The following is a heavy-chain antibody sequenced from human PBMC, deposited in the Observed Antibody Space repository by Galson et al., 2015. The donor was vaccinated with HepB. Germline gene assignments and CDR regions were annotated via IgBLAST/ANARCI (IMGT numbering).Heavy chain of an antibody. D-gene: IGHD3-22*01. Sequence: SLRLSCAASGFTFSTYSMNWVRQAPGKGLEWVSSISGTSSYIYYADSVKGRFTISRDNAKNSLYLQMNSLRAEDTAVYYCARAYYFDTSGYYHWGQGTLVTVSS. CDR1: GFTFSTYS. J-gene: IGHJ5*02. CDR3: ARAYYFDTSGYYH. V-gene: IGHV3-21*01. CDR2: ISGTSSYI.